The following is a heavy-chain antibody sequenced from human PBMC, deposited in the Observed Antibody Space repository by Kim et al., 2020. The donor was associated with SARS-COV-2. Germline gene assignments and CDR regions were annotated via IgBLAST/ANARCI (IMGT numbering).Heavy chain of an antibody. CDR2: FYFGGTT. CDR3: ARAVISVAGFFDS. Sequence: SDTLSLTCTVSGGAVSSSSYYWGWIRQPPGQGLEWIASFYFGGTTYYNPSLKSRVSISLDASKNQVSLRLNSVTAADTAVYYCARAVISVAGFFDSWGQGTLVTVSS. CDR1: GGAVSSSSYY. V-gene: IGHV4-39*07. J-gene: IGHJ4*02. D-gene: IGHD6-19*01.